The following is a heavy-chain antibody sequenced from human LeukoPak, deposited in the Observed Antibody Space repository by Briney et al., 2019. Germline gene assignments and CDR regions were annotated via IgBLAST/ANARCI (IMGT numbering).Heavy chain of an antibody. CDR2: LSDSGGRT. J-gene: IGHJ4*02. D-gene: IGHD3-22*01. Sequence: AGSLRLSCAVSGITLSNFDVSWVRQAQGKGLEWVAGLSDSGGRTNYADSVKGRITIYRANPTNKLDVQMNSVRAEDTAVYCCAKRGVVIRVILVGFHKEAYYFDSWGQGALVTVSS. V-gene: IGHV3-23*01. CDR1: GITLSNFD. CDR3: AKRGVVIRVILVGFHKEAYYFDS.